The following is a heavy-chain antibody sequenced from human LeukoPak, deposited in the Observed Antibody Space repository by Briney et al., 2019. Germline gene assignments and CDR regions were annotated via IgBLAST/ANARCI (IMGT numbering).Heavy chain of an antibody. CDR2: ISGSGGST. CDR1: GFTFSSYA. CDR3: AKRLSVGIDY. J-gene: IGHJ4*02. V-gene: IGHV3-23*01. D-gene: IGHD1-26*01. Sequence: PGGSLRLSCAASGFTFSSYAMSWVRQAPGKGLEWVSAISGSGGSTYYANSVKGRFTISRDNSKNTLYLQMNSLRAEDTAVYYYAKRLSVGIDYWGQGTLVNVSS.